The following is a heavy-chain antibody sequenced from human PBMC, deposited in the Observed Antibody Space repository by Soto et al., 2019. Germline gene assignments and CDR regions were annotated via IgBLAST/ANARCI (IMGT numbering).Heavy chain of an antibody. CDR3: AREPPVVVAY. CDR2: IYYSGST. Sequence: SETLSLTCTVSGGSVSSGSYYWSWIRQPPGKGLEWIGYIYYSGSTNYNPSLKSRVTISVDTSKNQFSLKLSSVTAADTAVSYCAREPPVVVAYWGQGTMVTVSS. V-gene: IGHV4-61*01. D-gene: IGHD2-2*01. J-gene: IGHJ4*02. CDR1: GGSVSSGSYY.